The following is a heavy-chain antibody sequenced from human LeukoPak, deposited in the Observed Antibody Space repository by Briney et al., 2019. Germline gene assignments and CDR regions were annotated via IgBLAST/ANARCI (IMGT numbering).Heavy chain of an antibody. CDR1: GLTFSNHY. V-gene: IGHV3-74*01. CDR3: ARETSTGFDY. D-gene: IGHD4-11*01. Sequence: GGSLRLSCAASGLTFSNHYMHWVRQAPGKGLVSVSRIDPNGRYTSYADSVKGRFTISRDNAKNTLYLQVNSLRAEDTAVYYCARETSTGFDYGGQGTLVTVSS. CDR2: IDPNGRYT. J-gene: IGHJ4*02.